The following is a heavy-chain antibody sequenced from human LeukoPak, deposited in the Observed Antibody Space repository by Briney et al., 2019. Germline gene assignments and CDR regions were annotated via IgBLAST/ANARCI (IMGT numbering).Heavy chain of an antibody. D-gene: IGHD1-14*01. CDR1: GFTFSAYS. J-gene: IGHJ4*02. Sequence: AGGSLRLSCAASGFTFSAYSMNWVRQAPEKGLEWASYIGSSSSPIYYADSVKGRFTISRDNAKNSLYLQMDSLRAEDTAVYYCARETNLGDWGQGTLVTVSS. CDR3: ARETNLGD. V-gene: IGHV3-48*01. CDR2: IGSSSSPI.